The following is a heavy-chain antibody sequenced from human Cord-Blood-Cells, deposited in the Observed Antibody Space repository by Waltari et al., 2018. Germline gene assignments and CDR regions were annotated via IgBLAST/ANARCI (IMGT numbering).Heavy chain of an antibody. J-gene: IGHJ6*02. V-gene: IGHV1-8*01. CDR2: KNPNRGNT. CDR1: GYTFTSYD. Sequence: QVQLVQSGAEVKKPGASVKVSCKASGYTFTSYDINWVRQATGQGLEWMGWKNPNRGNTGYAQKFQGRGTMTRNTAISTAYMELSSLRSEDTAVYYCARFWSGYYYYYYYGMDVWGQGTTVTVSS. CDR3: ARFWSGYYYYYYYGMDV. D-gene: IGHD3-3*01.